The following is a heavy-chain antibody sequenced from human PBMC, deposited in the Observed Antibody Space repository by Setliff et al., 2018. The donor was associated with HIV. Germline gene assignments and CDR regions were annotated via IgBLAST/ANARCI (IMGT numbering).Heavy chain of an antibody. J-gene: IGHJ4*02. D-gene: IGHD3-10*01. Sequence: TLSLTCTVSGDSINSGNYYWSWIRQHPGKGLEWIGYIYYSGSTYYSPSLKSRVAISEDTSKNQFSLKMRSGTAADTAVYYCATSPAGEILGSRPFYFDYWGQGTLVTVSS. CDR2: IYYSGST. CDR1: GDSINSGNYY. CDR3: ATSPAGEILGSRPFYFDY. V-gene: IGHV4-31*03.